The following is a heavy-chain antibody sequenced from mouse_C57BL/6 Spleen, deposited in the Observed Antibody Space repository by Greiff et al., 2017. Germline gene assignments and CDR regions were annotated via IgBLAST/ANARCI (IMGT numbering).Heavy chain of an antibody. CDR1: GYAFSSYW. CDR2: IYPGDGDT. V-gene: IGHV1-80*01. D-gene: IGHD4-1*01. CDR3: ARYWDPYYFDY. Sequence: VQLQESGAELVKPGASVKISCKASGYAFSSYWMNWVKQRPGKGLEWIGQIYPGDGDTNYNGKFKGKATLTADKSSSTAYMQLSSLTSEDSAVYFCARYWDPYYFDYWGQGTTLTVSS. J-gene: IGHJ2*01.